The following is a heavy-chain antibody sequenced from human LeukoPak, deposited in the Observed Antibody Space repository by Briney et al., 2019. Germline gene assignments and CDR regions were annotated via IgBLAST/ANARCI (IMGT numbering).Heavy chain of an antibody. CDR2: IYTGDSDT. CDR1: GYSFTSYW. V-gene: IGHV5-51*01. CDR3: ARRGGSGGSFDY. Sequence: PGESMKISCKGSGYSFTSYWIGWLRQMPGKGVEWMAMIYTGDSDTKYNPSFQGQVTISADKSISTAYLEWSSLKASGTAMYYCARRGGSGGSFDYWGQGTLVTVSS. J-gene: IGHJ4*02. D-gene: IGHD3-10*01.